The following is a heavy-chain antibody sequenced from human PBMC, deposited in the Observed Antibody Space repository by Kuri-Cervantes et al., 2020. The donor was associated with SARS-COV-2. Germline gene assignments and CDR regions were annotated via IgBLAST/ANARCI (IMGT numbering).Heavy chain of an antibody. CDR1: GGSISTYY. V-gene: IGHV4-59*01. CDR2: LYYSGST. Sequence: SESLSLTCTVSGGSISTYYWSWIRQPPGRGLEWIGYLYYSGSTAYNPSHKSRVTISLDTSKNQFSLKLSSVTDADTAVYYCATGSYYVAYDYWGQGALVTVSS. CDR3: ATGSYYVAYDY. D-gene: IGHD1-26*01. J-gene: IGHJ4*02.